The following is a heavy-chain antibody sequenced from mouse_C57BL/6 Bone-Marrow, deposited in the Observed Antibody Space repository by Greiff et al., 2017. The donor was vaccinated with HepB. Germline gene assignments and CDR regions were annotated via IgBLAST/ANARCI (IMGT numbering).Heavy chain of an antibody. CDR1: GYTLTSYW. CDR3: ATYYGSPWYFDV. CDR2: IDPSDSYT. J-gene: IGHJ1*03. Sequence: QVQLQQSGAELVKPGASVKLSCKASGYTLTSYWMQWVKQRPGQGLEWIGEIDPSDSYTNYNQKFKGKATLTVDTSSSTAYMQLSSLTSEDSAVYYCATYYGSPWYFDVWGTGTTVTVSS. D-gene: IGHD1-1*01. V-gene: IGHV1-50*01.